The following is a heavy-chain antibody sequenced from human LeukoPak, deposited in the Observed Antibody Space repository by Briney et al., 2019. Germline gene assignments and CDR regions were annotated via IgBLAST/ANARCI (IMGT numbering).Heavy chain of an antibody. CDR2: IIPIFGTA. J-gene: IGHJ4*02. CDR3: ARDLKRLRMLPAYYFDY. Sequence: SVKVSCKASGGTFSSYAISWVRQAPGQGLEWMGRIIPIFGTANYAQKFQGRVTITTDESTSTAYMELSSLRSEDTAVYYRARDLKRLRMLPAYYFDYWGQGTLVTVSS. V-gene: IGHV1-69*05. D-gene: IGHD1-14*01. CDR1: GGTFSSYA.